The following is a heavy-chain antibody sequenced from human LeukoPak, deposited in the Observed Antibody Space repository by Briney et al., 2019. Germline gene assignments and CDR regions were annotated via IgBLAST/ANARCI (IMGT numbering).Heavy chain of an antibody. V-gene: IGHV3-30-3*01. Sequence: PGGSLRLSCAASGFTFSSYAMSWVRQAPGKGLEWVAVISYDGSNKYYADSVKGRFTISRDNSKNTLYLQMNSLRAEDTAVCYCARAGGYSYGYVYWGQGTLVTVSS. CDR1: GFTFSSYA. J-gene: IGHJ4*02. CDR3: ARAGGYSYGYVY. CDR2: ISYDGSNK. D-gene: IGHD5-18*01.